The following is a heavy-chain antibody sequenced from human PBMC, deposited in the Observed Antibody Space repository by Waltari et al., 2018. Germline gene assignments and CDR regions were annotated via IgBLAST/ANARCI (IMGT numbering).Heavy chain of an antibody. CDR1: GGSISSSSYY. V-gene: IGHV4-39*07. Sequence: QLQLQESGPGLVKPSETLSLTCTVSGGSISSSSYYWGWIRQPPGKGLEWIGSIYYSGSTYYNPSLKSRVTISVDTSKNQFSLKLSSVTAADTAVYYCARDRPRGYGALDYWGQGTLVTVSS. J-gene: IGHJ4*02. CDR3: ARDRPRGYGALDY. CDR2: IYYSGST. D-gene: IGHD4-17*01.